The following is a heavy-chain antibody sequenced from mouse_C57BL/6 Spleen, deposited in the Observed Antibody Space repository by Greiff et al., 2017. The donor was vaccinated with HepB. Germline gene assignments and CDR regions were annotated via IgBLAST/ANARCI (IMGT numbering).Heavy chain of an antibody. CDR2: IHPNSGST. J-gene: IGHJ3*01. CDR1: GYTFTSYW. Sequence: QVQLQQSGAELVKPGASVKLSCKASGYTFTSYWMHWVKQRPGQGLEWIGMIHPNSGSTNYNEKFKSKATLTVDKSSSTAYMQLSSLTSEDSAVYYCAREGYYYGSSPAWFAYWGQGTLFTVSA. D-gene: IGHD1-1*01. CDR3: AREGYYYGSSPAWFAY. V-gene: IGHV1-64*01.